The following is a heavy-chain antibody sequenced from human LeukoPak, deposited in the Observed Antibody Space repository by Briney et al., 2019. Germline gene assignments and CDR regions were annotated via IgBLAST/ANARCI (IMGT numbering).Heavy chain of an antibody. CDR3: AKAAAGSDGYYYYMGV. Sequence: GGSLRLSCAASGFTFSSYGMHWVRQAPGKGLEWVAFIRYDGSNKYYADSVKGRFTISRDNSKNTLYLQMNSLRAEDTAVYYCAKAAAGSDGYYYYMGVWGKGTTVTVSS. J-gene: IGHJ6*03. CDR2: IRYDGSNK. CDR1: GFTFSSYG. V-gene: IGHV3-30*02. D-gene: IGHD6-13*01.